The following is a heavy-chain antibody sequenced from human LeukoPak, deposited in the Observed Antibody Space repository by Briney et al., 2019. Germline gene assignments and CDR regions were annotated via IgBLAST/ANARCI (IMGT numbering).Heavy chain of an antibody. V-gene: IGHV4-31*03. D-gene: IGHD6-19*01. CDR3: ARGSGGWWRENFDY. CDR2: IYHSGST. CDR1: GGSISSGGYY. J-gene: IGHJ4*02. Sequence: PSETLSLTCTVSGGSISSGGYYWSWIRQHPGKGLEWIGYIYHSGSTYYNPSLKSRVTISVDTSKNQFSLKLSSVTAADTAVYYCARGSGGWWRENFDYWGQGTLVTVSS.